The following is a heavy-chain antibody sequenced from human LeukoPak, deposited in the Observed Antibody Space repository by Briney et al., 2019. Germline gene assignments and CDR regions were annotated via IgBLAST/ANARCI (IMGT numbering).Heavy chain of an antibody. CDR2: IYPGDSDT. CDR1: GYSFSTYS. CDR3: GRDLRVGATQSNFDF. J-gene: IGHJ4*02. D-gene: IGHD1-26*01. Sequence: GESLKISGKGSGYSFSTYSIGWVRQMPGKGLEWMGIIYPGDSDTRYNPSFQGQVTISDDKSISTAYLQWTILKASATPMYYCGRDLRVGATQSNFDFWGQGTVVTVSS. V-gene: IGHV5-51*01.